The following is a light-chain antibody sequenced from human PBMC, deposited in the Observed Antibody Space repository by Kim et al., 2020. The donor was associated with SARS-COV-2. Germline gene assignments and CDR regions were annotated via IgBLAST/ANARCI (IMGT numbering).Light chain of an antibody. Sequence: EILMTQSPATLSVSPGERATLSCRASQSVNNNLAWYQQKPGQAPRLLIYGASTTATGIPARFSGSGSGTEFTLTISSLQSEDFAVYYCQQYNNWPPNTFGQGTKLEI. CDR1: QSVNNN. CDR3: QQYNNWPPNT. V-gene: IGKV3-15*01. CDR2: GAS. J-gene: IGKJ2*01.